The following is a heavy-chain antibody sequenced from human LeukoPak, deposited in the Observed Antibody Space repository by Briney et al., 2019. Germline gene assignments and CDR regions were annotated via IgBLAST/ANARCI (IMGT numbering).Heavy chain of an antibody. CDR1: GFTFSTYC. CDR3: ARDPSPRTSYYYYYMDV. J-gene: IGHJ6*03. CDR2: ICTDEITI. V-gene: IGHV3-74*01. D-gene: IGHD2-2*01. Sequence: PGGSLRLSCAASGFTFSTYCMHWVRQPPGKGLVWVSQICTDEITIRNADSVKGRFTVSRDNAKNSLHLQMNSLRVEDTGVYYCARDPSPRTSYYYYYMDVWGKGTTVTVSS.